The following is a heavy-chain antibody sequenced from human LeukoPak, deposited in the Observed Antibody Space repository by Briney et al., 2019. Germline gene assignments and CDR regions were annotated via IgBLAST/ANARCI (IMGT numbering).Heavy chain of an antibody. V-gene: IGHV4-39*01. CDR2: IYYSGGT. D-gene: IGHD4-17*01. J-gene: IGHJ5*02. CDR3: ARIDYGWFDP. Sequence: PSETLSLTCTVSGGSISSSSYYWGWIRQPPGKGLAWIGSIYYSGGTYYNPSLKSRVTISVDTSKNQFSLKLSAVTAADTAVYYCARIDYGWFDPWGQGTLVTVSS. CDR1: GGSISSSSYY.